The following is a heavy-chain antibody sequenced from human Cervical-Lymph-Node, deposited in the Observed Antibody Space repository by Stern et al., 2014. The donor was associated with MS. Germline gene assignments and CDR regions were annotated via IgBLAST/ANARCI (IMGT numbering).Heavy chain of an antibody. J-gene: IGHJ1*01. CDR1: GGSINNNAYY. CDR3: AKIHRAFGNQGH. V-gene: IGHV4-39*01. Sequence: QVQLVQSGPRLVTPSETLSLTCTVSGGSINNNAYYWGWIRQPPGKGLEWIGSVLYSGNTYYNPSLKSRATVSVDTSKIQFSLKLMSVTAADTAVYYCAKIHRAFGNQGHWGQGVLVTVSS. D-gene: IGHD3-16*01. CDR2: VLYSGNT.